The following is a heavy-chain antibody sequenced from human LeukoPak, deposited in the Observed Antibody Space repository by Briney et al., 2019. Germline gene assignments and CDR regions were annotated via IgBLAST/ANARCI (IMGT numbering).Heavy chain of an antibody. CDR3: ARGEYYGFGSSGY. V-gene: IGHV3-7*01. D-gene: IGHD3-10*01. CDR2: IKQDGSEK. J-gene: IGHJ4*02. CDR1: GFTFSSYS. Sequence: PGGSLRLSCAASGFTFSSYSMNWVRQAPGKGLEWVANIKQDGSEKYYVDSVKGRFTISRDNAKNSLYLQMNSLRAEDTAVYYCARGEYYGFGSSGYWGQGTLVTVSS.